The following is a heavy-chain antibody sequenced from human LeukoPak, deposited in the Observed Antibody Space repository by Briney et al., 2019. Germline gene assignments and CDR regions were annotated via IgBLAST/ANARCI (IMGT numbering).Heavy chain of an antibody. D-gene: IGHD6-19*01. Sequence: GGSLRLSCAASGFTFTNAGMSSVREAPGKGLECVGRITSKTDGGTTDYAAPVKGRFTISRDDSKNTLYLQMNSLKTEDTAVYYCTTGGSGWSLGYWGQGTLVTVSS. CDR3: TTGGSGWSLGY. CDR2: ITSKTDGGTT. V-gene: IGHV3-15*01. J-gene: IGHJ4*02. CDR1: GFTFTNAG.